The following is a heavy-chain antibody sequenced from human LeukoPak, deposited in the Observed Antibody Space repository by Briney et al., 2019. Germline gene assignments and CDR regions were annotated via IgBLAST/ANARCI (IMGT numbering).Heavy chain of an antibody. CDR2: IYPGDSDT. CDR3: AKSQGYCSGGSCLQGDWFDP. V-gene: IGHV5-51*01. CDR1: GYSFTNYW. Sequence: GESLKISCKGSGYSFTNYWIGWVRQMPGKGLEWMGIIYPGDSDTRYSPSFQGQVTISADKSISTAYLQWGSLKASDTAMYYCAKSQGYCSGGSCLQGDWFDPWGQGTLVTVSS. J-gene: IGHJ5*02. D-gene: IGHD2-15*01.